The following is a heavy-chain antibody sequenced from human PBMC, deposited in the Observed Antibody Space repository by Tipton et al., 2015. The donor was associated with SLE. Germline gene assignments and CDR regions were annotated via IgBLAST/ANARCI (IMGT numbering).Heavy chain of an antibody. Sequence: TLSLTCSVSGGSISPYYWSWIRQPPGKGLEWIGYVSDSGSTNYNPSLKSRVTISLDASKNQFSLRLSSVTAADTAVYYCARVPRSIAAALDIWGQGTMVTVSS. CDR3: ARVPRSIAAALDI. D-gene: IGHD6-6*01. CDR2: VSDSGST. V-gene: IGHV4-59*01. J-gene: IGHJ3*02. CDR1: GGSISPYY.